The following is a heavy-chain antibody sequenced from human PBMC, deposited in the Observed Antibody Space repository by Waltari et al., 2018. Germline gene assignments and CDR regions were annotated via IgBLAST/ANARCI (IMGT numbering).Heavy chain of an antibody. CDR3: ARDQKRFGESWFDP. V-gene: IGHV4-30-2*01. Sequence: QLQLQESGSGLVKPSQTLSLTCAVSGGPISSGGYSWSWIRQPPGKGVEWIGYIYHSGSTYYNPSLKSRVTISVDRSKNQFSLKLSSVTAADTAVYYCARDQKRFGESWFDPWGQGTLVTVSS. D-gene: IGHD3-10*01. CDR1: GGPISSGGYS. J-gene: IGHJ5*02. CDR2: IYHSGST.